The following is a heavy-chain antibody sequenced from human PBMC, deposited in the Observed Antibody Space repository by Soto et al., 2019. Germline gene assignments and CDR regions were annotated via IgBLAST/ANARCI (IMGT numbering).Heavy chain of an antibody. Sequence: GGSLRLSCAASGFTVSSNYMSWVRQAPGKGLEWVAVIYSGGSTYYADSVKGRFTISRDNSKNTLYLQMNSLRAEDTAVYYCAREQGSYDYYYDMDVWGKGTTVTVSS. CDR2: IYSGGST. CDR3: AREQGSYDYYYDMDV. CDR1: GFTVSSNY. J-gene: IGHJ6*03. V-gene: IGHV3-53*01. D-gene: IGHD1-26*01.